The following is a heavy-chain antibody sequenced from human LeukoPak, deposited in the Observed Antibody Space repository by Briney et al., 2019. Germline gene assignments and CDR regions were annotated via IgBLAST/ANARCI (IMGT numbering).Heavy chain of an antibody. CDR2: IRYDGSNK. D-gene: IGHD3-3*01. J-gene: IGHJ6*03. V-gene: IGHV3-30*02. CDR1: GFTFSSYA. CDR3: AKGSKEVLFTRDHYMDV. Sequence: PGGSLRLSCAASGFTFSSYAMHWVRQAPGKGLEWVTFIRYDGSNKYYADSVKGRFTISRDNSKNTLYLQMNSLRAEDTAVYYCAKGSKEVLFTRDHYMDVWGKGNTVTVSS.